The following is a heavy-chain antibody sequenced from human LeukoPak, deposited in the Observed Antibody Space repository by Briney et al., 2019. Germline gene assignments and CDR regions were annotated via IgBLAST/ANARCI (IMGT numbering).Heavy chain of an antibody. CDR1: GGSLSSSSYY. Sequence: SETLSLTCTVSGGSLSSSSYYWGWIRQPPGKGLEWIGSIYYSGSTSYNPSLMSRVTISVDTSKNQFSLKLSSVTAADTAVYYCARQPYDSSGLNWFDPWGQGTLVTVSS. CDR2: IYYSGST. V-gene: IGHV4-39*01. CDR3: ARQPYDSSGLNWFDP. D-gene: IGHD3-22*01. J-gene: IGHJ5*02.